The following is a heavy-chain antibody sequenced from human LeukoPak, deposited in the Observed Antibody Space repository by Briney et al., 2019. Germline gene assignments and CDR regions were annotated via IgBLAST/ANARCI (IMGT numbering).Heavy chain of an antibody. CDR2: IYPGDSDT. J-gene: IGHJ4*02. CDR1: GYSFTSYW. CDR3: AATGRDYGDYYFDY. V-gene: IGHV5-51*01. Sequence: GASLKFSCKGSGYSFTSYWIGWVRQMPGKGLVWRGIIYPGDSDTRYSPSFQGQVTISADKSISTAYLQWSSLKASDTAMYYCAATGRDYGDYYFDYWGQGTLVTVSS. D-gene: IGHD4-17*01.